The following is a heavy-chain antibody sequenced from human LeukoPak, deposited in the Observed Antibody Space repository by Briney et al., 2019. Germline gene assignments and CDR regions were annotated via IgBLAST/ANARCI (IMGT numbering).Heavy chain of an antibody. D-gene: IGHD2-2*02. J-gene: IGHJ3*02. V-gene: IGHV3-30*18. Sequence: GGSLRLSCAASGFTFSSYGMHWVRQAPGKGLEWVAVISYDGSNKYYADSVKGRFTISRDNSKNTLYLQMNSLRAEDTAVYYCAKDMSHCSSTSCYTGGAFDIWGQGTMVTVSS. CDR2: ISYDGSNK. CDR3: AKDMSHCSSTSCYTGGAFDI. CDR1: GFTFSSYG.